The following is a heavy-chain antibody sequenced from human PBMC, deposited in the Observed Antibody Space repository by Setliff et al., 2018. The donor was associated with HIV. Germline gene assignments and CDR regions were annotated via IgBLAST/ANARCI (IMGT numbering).Heavy chain of an antibody. Sequence: SETLSLTCTVSGGSISSHYWSWIRQPPGKGLEWIGSIYYSGSTNYNPSLKSRVTISVDRSQNHFSLKLSSVTAADTAVYYCARFTSGWYGQYWGQGTLVTVSS. CDR2: IYYSGST. J-gene: IGHJ4*02. CDR3: ARFTSGWYGQY. CDR1: GGSISSHY. D-gene: IGHD6-19*01. V-gene: IGHV4-59*11.